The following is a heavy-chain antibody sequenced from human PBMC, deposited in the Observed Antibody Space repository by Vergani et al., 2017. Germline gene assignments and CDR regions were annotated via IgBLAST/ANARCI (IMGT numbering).Heavy chain of an antibody. CDR1: GGSFSGFY. Sequence: QVQLQQWGAGLLKPSETLSLTCAVYGGSFSGFYWSWIRQPPGKGLEWIGEINHSGSTNYNPSLKSRFTISVDTSKNQFSLKLSSVTAADTAVYYCARSRGYCSSTSCRAYYYYYMDVWGKGTTVTVSS. V-gene: IGHV4-34*01. CDR3: ARSRGYCSSTSCRAYYYYYMDV. D-gene: IGHD2-2*01. CDR2: INHSGST. J-gene: IGHJ6*03.